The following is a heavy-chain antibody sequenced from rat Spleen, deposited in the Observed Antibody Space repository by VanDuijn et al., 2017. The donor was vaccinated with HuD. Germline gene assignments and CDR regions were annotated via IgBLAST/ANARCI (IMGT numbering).Heavy chain of an antibody. J-gene: IGHJ2*01. CDR1: GLSFSNYD. D-gene: IGHD5-1*01. CDR3: TRENWVFDY. CDR2: ISNARGIT. Sequence: EVQLVESGGGSVQPGRSMRLSCAVSGLSFSNYDMAWVRQAPTKGLEWIASISNARGITYYPDSVKGRFTISRDTAQNTLYLQMNSLRSEDTATYYCTRENWVFDYWGQGVMVSVSS. V-gene: IGHV5-25*01.